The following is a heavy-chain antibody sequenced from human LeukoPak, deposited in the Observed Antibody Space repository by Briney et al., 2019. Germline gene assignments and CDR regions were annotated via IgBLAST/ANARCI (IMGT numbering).Heavy chain of an antibody. CDR1: GASINNNNYY. V-gene: IGHV4-39*01. Sequence: SETLSLTCNVSGASINNNNYYWGWIRQPPGKGLEWIVSIYYSGYSYYNPSLKSRVTISVDTSKNQLSLKLSSVTAADTAVYCCVRHYSGSGSYCNVYYFDQWGLGTLVTVSS. J-gene: IGHJ4*02. CDR2: IYYSGYS. D-gene: IGHD3-10*01. CDR3: VRHYSGSGSYCNVYYFDQ.